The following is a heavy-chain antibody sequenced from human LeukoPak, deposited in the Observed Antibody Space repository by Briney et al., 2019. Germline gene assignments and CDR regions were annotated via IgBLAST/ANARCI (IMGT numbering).Heavy chain of an antibody. V-gene: IGHV4-39*07. D-gene: IGHD4-23*01. J-gene: IGHJ5*02. Sequence: SETLSLTCTVSGLSINSSYYYWGWMRQPPGKGPEWIGSTFHPGSTHYNPSLKSRDTISVDTSKNQFSLKMTSVTAADTAVYYCARDYGGTWGQGTLVTVSS. CDR1: GLSINSSYYY. CDR3: ARDYGGT. CDR2: TFHPGST.